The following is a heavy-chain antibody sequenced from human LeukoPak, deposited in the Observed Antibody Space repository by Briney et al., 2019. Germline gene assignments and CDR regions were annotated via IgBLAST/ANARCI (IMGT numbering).Heavy chain of an antibody. V-gene: IGHV4-59*12. J-gene: IGHJ4*02. Sequence: SETLSLTCTVSGGSISSYYWSWIRQSPGKGLEWIGSFFSSGTTYYNPSLKSRVTISLDTSKNLFSLKLTSVTAADTAVYYCARGPPPTVTTTSKIYWGQGILVTVSS. D-gene: IGHD4-17*01. CDR3: ARGPPPTVTTTSKIY. CDR1: GGSISSYY. CDR2: FFSSGTT.